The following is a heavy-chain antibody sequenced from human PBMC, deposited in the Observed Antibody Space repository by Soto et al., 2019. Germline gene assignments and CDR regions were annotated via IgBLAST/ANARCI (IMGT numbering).Heavy chain of an antibody. CDR1: GFTFSSYA. J-gene: IGHJ2*01. CDR3: VKDGGDTSNWGSPHLGYFDL. V-gene: IGHV3-64D*09. CDR2: ISSNGGST. Sequence: GGSLRLSCSASGFTFSSYAMHWVRQAPGKGLEYVSAISSNGGSTYYADSVKGRFTISRDNSKNTLYLQMSSLRAEDTAVYYCVKDGGDTSNWGSPHLGYFDLWGRGTLVTVSS. D-gene: IGHD7-27*01.